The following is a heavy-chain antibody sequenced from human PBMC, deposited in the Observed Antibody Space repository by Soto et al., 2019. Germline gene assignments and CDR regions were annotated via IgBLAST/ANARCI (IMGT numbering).Heavy chain of an antibody. CDR2: IWYDGSRQ. Sequence: GGSLRLSCAASGFTFSNYGLHWVRQAPGKGLEWVAVIWYDGSRQYYVDSVKGRFTISRDDSRDTLHLQMDSLRAEDTAVYYCARDIGVTDYRLDYWGQGTLVTVSS. CDR1: GFTFSNYG. J-gene: IGHJ4*02. V-gene: IGHV3-33*01. CDR3: ARDIGVTDYRLDY. D-gene: IGHD2-21*02.